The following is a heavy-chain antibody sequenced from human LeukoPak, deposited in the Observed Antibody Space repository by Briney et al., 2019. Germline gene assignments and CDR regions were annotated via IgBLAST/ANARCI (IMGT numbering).Heavy chain of an antibody. J-gene: IGHJ4*02. D-gene: IGHD2-2*01. CDR3: TRTPRLVAHAFYFDQ. CDR2: IYPSDSDT. V-gene: IGHV5-51*01. CDR1: GYTFATYW. Sequence: GESLKISCKGFGYTFATYWIGWVRQMPGKGPEWMGTIYPSDSDTRYSPSFQGHVTISADKSITTAYLQWSSLRASDSAMYYCTRTPRLVAHAFYFDQSGRGTLVTVSS.